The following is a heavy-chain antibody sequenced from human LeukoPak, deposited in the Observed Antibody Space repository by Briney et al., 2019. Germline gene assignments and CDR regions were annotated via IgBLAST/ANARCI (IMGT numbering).Heavy chain of an antibody. V-gene: IGHV1-46*01. D-gene: IGHD3-16*01. CDR3: ARGRGEDGMDV. CDR2: INPSDGST. Sequence: ASVKVSCKASGYSFTNYYTHWVRQAPGQGLEWMGIINPSDGSTSYTQKFQGRVTMTRDTSTGTVYLELSRLTSEDTAVYYCARGRGEDGMDVWGKGTTVTVSS. J-gene: IGHJ6*04. CDR1: GYSFTNYY.